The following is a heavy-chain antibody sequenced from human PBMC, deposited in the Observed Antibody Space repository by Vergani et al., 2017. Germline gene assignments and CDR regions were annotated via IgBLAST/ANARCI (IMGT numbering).Heavy chain of an antibody. D-gene: IGHD2/OR15-2a*01. V-gene: IGHV3-30*02. CDR1: GFSFNGYP. Sequence: QVQVVESGGGVVQPGKSLRLSCEASGFSFNGYPMHWVRQAPGKGLEWVSFIRYDGSSEYYGDSVKGRFTISRDKSQNTVNLQMNSLRTEDTAVYFCANSVIAGNVGVAYFGMDVWGRGTTVTVSS. J-gene: IGHJ6*02. CDR3: ANSVIAGNVGVAYFGMDV. CDR2: IRYDGSSE.